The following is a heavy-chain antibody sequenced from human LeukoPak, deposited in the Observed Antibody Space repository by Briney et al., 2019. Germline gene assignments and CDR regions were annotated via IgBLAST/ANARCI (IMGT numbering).Heavy chain of an antibody. J-gene: IGHJ5*02. V-gene: IGHV4-39*07. CDR3: ARRVRLLWFGELSNNWFDP. CDR1: GGSISSSDYY. Sequence: SETLSLTCIVSGGSISSSDYYWGWIRQPPGKGLEWIGEINHSGSTNYNPSLKSRVTISVDTSKNQFSLKLSSVTAADTAVYYCARRVRLLWFGELSNNWFDPWGQGTLVTVSS. D-gene: IGHD3-10*01. CDR2: INHSGST.